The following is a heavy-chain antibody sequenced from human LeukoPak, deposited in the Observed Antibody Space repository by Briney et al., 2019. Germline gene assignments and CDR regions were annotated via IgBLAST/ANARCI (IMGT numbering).Heavy chain of an antibody. CDR2: IRYDGTNT. CDR3: ARAEGYGAIDY. CDR1: GFTFSSYG. J-gene: IGHJ4*02. Sequence: GSLILSCAASGFTFSSYGMHWVRQAPGKGLEWVTFIRYDGTNTYYSDSVKGRFTISRDNSKNTLYLQMKSLRADDTALYYCARAEGYGAIDYWGQGTLVTVSS. D-gene: IGHD5-12*01. V-gene: IGHV3-30*02.